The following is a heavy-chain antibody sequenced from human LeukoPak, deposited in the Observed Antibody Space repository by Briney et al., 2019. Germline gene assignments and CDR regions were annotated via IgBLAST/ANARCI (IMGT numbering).Heavy chain of an antibody. D-gene: IGHD6-19*01. V-gene: IGHV3-30-3*01. Sequence: PGGSLRLSCAASGFTFSSYAMHWVRQAPGKGLEWVAVISYDGSNKYYADSVKGRFTISRDNSKNTLYLQMNSLSAEDTAVYYCAKDRVAGPKGDYFDYWGLGTLVTVSS. CDR2: ISYDGSNK. CDR3: AKDRVAGPKGDYFDY. CDR1: GFTFSSYA. J-gene: IGHJ4*02.